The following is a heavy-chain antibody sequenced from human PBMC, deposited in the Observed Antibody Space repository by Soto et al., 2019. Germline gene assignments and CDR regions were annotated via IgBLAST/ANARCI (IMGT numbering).Heavy chain of an antibody. V-gene: IGHV4-34*01. J-gene: IGHJ5*02. CDR1: GGSFSDTY. CDR3: AKKSSSWCFDP. D-gene: IGHD6-13*01. Sequence: PSETLSLTCAVYGGSFSDTYWNWFRQPPGKGLEWIGEINHNTNTIYNPSLTSRVTISVDTSKNHFSLKLTSVTAADTAVYYCAKKSSSWCFDPWGQGTLVTVSS. CDR2: INHNTNT.